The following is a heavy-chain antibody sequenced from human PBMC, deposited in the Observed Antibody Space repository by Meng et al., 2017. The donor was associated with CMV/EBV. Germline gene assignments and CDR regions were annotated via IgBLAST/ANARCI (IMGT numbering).Heavy chain of an antibody. CDR2: IRYDGSNK. J-gene: IGHJ4*02. V-gene: IGHV3-30*02. Sequence: GESLKISCAASGFTFSSYGMHWVGQAPGKGLEWVAFIRYDGSNKYYADSVKGRFTISRDNSKNTLYLQMNSLRAEDTAVYYCAKNGATTVTTCHFDYWGQGTLVTVSS. CDR1: GFTFSSYG. D-gene: IGHD4-11*01. CDR3: AKNGATTVTTCHFDY.